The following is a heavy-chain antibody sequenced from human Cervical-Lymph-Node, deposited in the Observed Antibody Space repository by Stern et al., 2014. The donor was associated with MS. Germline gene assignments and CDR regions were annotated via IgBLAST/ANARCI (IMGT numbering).Heavy chain of an antibody. CDR1: GGSVSDSRYY. V-gene: IGHV4-39*01. Sequence: QVQLQESGPGLVKPSETLSLTCAVSGGSVSDSRYYWGWIRQPPGKGLEWIGGVSYRGSTYNNPSLKSRVPIPEAPTKNHFPLQLTSVPAADTALYYCSRHLPYSSSWYNWFDPWGQGTLVTVSS. D-gene: IGHD6-13*01. CDR3: SRHLPYSSSWYNWFDP. CDR2: VSYRGST. J-gene: IGHJ5*02.